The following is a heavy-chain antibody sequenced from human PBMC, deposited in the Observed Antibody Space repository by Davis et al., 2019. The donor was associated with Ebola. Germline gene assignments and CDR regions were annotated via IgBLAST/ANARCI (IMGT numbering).Heavy chain of an antibody. CDR1: GFTFSSYS. J-gene: IGHJ4*02. Sequence: GESLKISCAASGFTFSSYSMNWVRQAPGKGLEWVSYISSSSTIYYADSVKGRFTISRDNSKNTLYLQMNSLRAEDTAVYYCAKDYYDSSGRYFDYWGQGTLVTVSS. D-gene: IGHD3-22*01. CDR3: AKDYYDSSGRYFDY. V-gene: IGHV3-48*01. CDR2: ISSSSTI.